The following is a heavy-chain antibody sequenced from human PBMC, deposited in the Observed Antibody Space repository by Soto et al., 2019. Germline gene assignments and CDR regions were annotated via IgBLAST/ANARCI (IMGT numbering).Heavy chain of an antibody. J-gene: IGHJ4*02. D-gene: IGHD2-2*01. CDR1: VLTFRSYW. Sequence: ESGGGLVQPGGSLRLSCVVSVLTFRSYWMSWVRQAPGKGLEWVANINQDGSESYYVDSVKGRFTISRDNAKNSLYLQMTSLRAEDTAVYYCARPARECSSPGCANWGQGTLVTVSS. V-gene: IGHV3-7*01. CDR3: ARPARECSSPGCAN. CDR2: INQDGSES.